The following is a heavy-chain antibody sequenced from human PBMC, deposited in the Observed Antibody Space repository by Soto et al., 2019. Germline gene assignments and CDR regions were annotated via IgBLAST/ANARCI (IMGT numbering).Heavy chain of an antibody. CDR3: ARLIVATILNELSYFDY. CDR2: IYYSGST. V-gene: IGHV4-30-4*01. CDR1: GGSISSGDYY. D-gene: IGHD5-12*01. J-gene: IGHJ4*02. Sequence: QVQLQESGPGLVKPSQTLSLTCTVSGGSISSGDYYWSWTRQPPGKGLEWIGYIYYSGSTYYNPSLKSRVTISVDTSKNQFSLKLSSVTAADTAVYYCARLIVATILNELSYFDYWGQGTLVTVSS.